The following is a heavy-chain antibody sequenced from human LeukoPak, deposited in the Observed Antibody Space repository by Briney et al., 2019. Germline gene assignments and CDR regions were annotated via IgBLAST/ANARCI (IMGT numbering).Heavy chain of an antibody. CDR1: GYTFNSSA. CDR2: IMPHFGTA. V-gene: IGHV1-8*02. CDR3: ARDVHGDYGSGWFDP. D-gene: IGHD4-17*01. J-gene: IGHJ5*02. Sequence: ASVKVSCKASGYTFNSSAISWVRQATGQGLEWLGCIMPHFGTAGYAQKFQGRVTMTKDKSIRTVYLELTSLTSDDTAVYYCARDVHGDYGSGWFDPWGQGTLVSVSS.